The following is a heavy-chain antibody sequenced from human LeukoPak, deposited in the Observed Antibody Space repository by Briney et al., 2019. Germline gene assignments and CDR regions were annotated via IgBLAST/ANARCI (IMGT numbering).Heavy chain of an antibody. V-gene: IGHV1-69*13. CDR1: GGTFSSYA. CDR2: IIPIFGTA. Sequence: GASVKVSCKASGGTFSSYAISWVRQAPGQGLEWMGGIIPIFGTANYAQKFQGRVTITADESTSTAYMELSSLRSEDTAVYYCARDRGPNDYSSSWCDYWGQGTLVTVSS. J-gene: IGHJ4*02. D-gene: IGHD6-13*01. CDR3: ARDRGPNDYSSSWCDY.